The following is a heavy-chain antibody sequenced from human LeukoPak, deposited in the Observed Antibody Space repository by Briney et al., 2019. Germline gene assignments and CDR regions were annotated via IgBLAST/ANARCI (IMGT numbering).Heavy chain of an antibody. Sequence: GASVKVSCKASGYTFTSYYMHWVRQAPGQGLEWMGIINPSGGSTSYAQKFQGRVTMTRDTSTSTVYMELSSLRSEDTAVYYCARDVGSIFGVDYYFDYWGQGTLVTVSS. D-gene: IGHD3-3*01. J-gene: IGHJ4*02. V-gene: IGHV1-46*01. CDR3: ARDVGSIFGVDYYFDY. CDR1: GYTFTSYY. CDR2: INPSGGST.